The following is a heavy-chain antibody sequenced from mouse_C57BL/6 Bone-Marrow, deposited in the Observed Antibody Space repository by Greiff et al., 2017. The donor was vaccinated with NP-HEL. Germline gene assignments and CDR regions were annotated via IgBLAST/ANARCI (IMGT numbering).Heavy chain of an antibody. V-gene: IGHV1-63*01. CDR1: GYTFTNYW. Sequence: VQLQESGAELVRPGTSVKMSCKASGYTFTNYWIGWAKQRPGHGLEWIGDIYPGGGYTNYNEKFKGKATLTADKSSGTAYMQFSSLPSEDSAIYYCGANWGRAMDYWGQGTSDTVSS. CDR3: GANWGRAMDY. D-gene: IGHD4-1*01. J-gene: IGHJ4*01. CDR2: IYPGGGYT.